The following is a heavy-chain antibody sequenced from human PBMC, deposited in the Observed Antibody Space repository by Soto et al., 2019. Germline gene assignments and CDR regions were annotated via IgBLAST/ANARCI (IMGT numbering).Heavy chain of an antibody. Sequence: QVQLVESGGGVVQPGRSLRLSCAASGFTFSSYGMHWVRQAPGKGLEWVAVIWYDGSNKYYADSVKGRFTISRDNSKNTLYLQMNSLRSEDTAVYYCARDRYSYGHYYYYGMDVWGQGTTVTVSS. CDR2: IWYDGSNK. J-gene: IGHJ6*02. CDR1: GFTFSSYG. V-gene: IGHV3-33*01. D-gene: IGHD5-18*01. CDR3: ARDRYSYGHYYYYGMDV.